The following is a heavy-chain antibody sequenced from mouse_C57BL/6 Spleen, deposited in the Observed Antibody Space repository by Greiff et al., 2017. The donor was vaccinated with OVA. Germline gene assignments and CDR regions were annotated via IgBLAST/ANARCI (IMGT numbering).Heavy chain of an antibody. J-gene: IGHJ4*01. CDR3: ANYYGSPSYAMDY. CDR2: ISSGSSTI. Sequence: EVQLVESGGGLVKPGGSLKLSCAASGFTFSDYGMHWVRQAPEKGLEWVAYISSGSSTIYYADTVKGRFTISRDNAKNTLFLQMTSLRSEDTAMYYCANYYGSPSYAMDYWGQGTSVTVSS. D-gene: IGHD1-1*01. CDR1: GFTFSDYG. V-gene: IGHV5-17*01.